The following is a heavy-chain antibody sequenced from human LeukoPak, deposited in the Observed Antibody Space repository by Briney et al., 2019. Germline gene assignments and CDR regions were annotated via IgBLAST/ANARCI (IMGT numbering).Heavy chain of an antibody. D-gene: IGHD3-22*01. CDR2: ISGSGGST. CDR3: AKPSQDYYDSSGYYEVGPFDY. CDR1: GFTFSSYA. V-gene: IGHV3-23*01. Sequence: PGGSLRLSFAASGFTFSSYAMSWVRQAPGKGLEWVSAISGSGGSTYYADSVKGRFTISRDNSKNTLYLQMNSLRAEDTAVYYCAKPSQDYYDSSGYYEVGPFDYWGQGTLVTVSS. J-gene: IGHJ4*02.